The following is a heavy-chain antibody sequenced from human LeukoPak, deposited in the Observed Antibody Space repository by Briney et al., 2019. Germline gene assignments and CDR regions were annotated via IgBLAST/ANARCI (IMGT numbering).Heavy chain of an antibody. CDR2: INHSGST. CDR3: ARGTAARTKFDY. J-gene: IGHJ4*02. V-gene: IGHV4-34*01. CDR1: GGSFSGYY. D-gene: IGHD6-6*01. Sequence: SETLSLTCAVYGGSFSGYYWSWIRQPPGKGLECIGEINHSGSTNYNPSLKSRVTISVDTSKNQFSLKLSSVTAADTAVYYCARGTAARTKFDYWGQGTLVTVSS.